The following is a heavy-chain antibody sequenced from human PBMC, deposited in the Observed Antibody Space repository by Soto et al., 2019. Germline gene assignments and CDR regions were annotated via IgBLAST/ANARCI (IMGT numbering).Heavy chain of an antibody. J-gene: IGHJ6*02. CDR3: ARVSILTGKEGSYYYGMDV. V-gene: IGHV4-31*03. CDR1: GGSISSGGYY. D-gene: IGHD3-9*01. CDR2: IYYSGST. Sequence: SETLSLTCTVSGGSISSGGYYWSWIRQHPGKGLEWIGYIYYSGSTYYNPSLKSRVTISVDTSKNQFSLKLSSVTAADTAVYYCARVSILTGKEGSYYYGMDVWGQGTTVTVSS.